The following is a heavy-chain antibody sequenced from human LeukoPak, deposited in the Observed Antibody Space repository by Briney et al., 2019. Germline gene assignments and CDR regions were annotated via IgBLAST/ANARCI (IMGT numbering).Heavy chain of an antibody. J-gene: IGHJ4*02. CDR2: ISSSSSYI. CDR1: GFTFSSYS. V-gene: IGHV3-21*01. Sequence: GGSLRLSCAASGFTFSSYSMNWVRQAPGKGLEWVSSISSSSSYIYYADSVRGRFTISRDNAKNSLYLQMNSLRAEDTAVYYCARRLGGEFDYWGQGTLVTVSS. CDR3: ARRLGGEFDY. D-gene: IGHD3-10*01.